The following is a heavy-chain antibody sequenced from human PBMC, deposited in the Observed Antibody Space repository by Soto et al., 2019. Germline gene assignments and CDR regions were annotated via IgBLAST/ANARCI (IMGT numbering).Heavy chain of an antibody. D-gene: IGHD2-2*01. CDR1: GFTFSSYG. J-gene: IGHJ4*02. CDR3: ARGRPPHRYCSSTSCLPFDY. Sequence: GGSLRLSCAASGFTFSSYGMRWVRQAPGKGLEWVAVIWYDGSNKYYADSVKGRFTISRDNSKNTLYLQMNSLRAEDTAVYYCARGRPPHRYCSSTSCLPFDYWGQGTLVTVSS. CDR2: IWYDGSNK. V-gene: IGHV3-33*01.